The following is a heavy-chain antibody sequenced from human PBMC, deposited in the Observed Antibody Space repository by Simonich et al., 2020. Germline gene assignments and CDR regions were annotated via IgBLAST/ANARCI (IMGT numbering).Heavy chain of an antibody. CDR2: ISSSGSTI. CDR3: ARDFRLQLVEIGTYYYYGMDV. CDR1: GFTFSSYE. V-gene: IGHV3-48*03. D-gene: IGHD6-6*01. Sequence: EVQLVESGGGLVQPGGALRLSCAASGFTFSSYEMNWVRQAPGKGLEWVSYISSSGSTINYADAVKGRFTIYRDNAKNSLYLQMNSLRAEDTAVYYCARDFRLQLVEIGTYYYYGMDVWGQGTTVTVSS. J-gene: IGHJ6*02.